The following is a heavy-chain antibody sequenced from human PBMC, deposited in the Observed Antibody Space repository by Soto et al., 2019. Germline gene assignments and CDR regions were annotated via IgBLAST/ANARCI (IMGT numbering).Heavy chain of an antibody. V-gene: IGHV3-11*01. CDR3: ARALHRGYVRKNWFDP. J-gene: IGHJ5*02. D-gene: IGHD5-18*01. Sequence: GGSLRLSCAASGFTFSDYYMSWIRQAPGKGLEWVSYISSSGSTIYYADYVKGRFTISRDNAKNSLYLQMNSLRAEDTAVYYCARALHRGYVRKNWFDPWGQGTLVTVSS. CDR1: GFTFSDYY. CDR2: ISSSGSTI.